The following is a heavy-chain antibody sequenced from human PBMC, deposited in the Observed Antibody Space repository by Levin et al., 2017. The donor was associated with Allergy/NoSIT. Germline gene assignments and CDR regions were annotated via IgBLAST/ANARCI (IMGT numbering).Heavy chain of an antibody. CDR3: ARDPYSSSSEGGWFDP. Sequence: GESLKISCKASGYTFTSYYMHWVRQAPGQGLEWMGIINPSGGSTSYAQKFQGRVTMTRDTSTSTVYMELSSLRSEDTAVYYCARDPYSSSSEGGWFDPWGQGTLVTVSS. J-gene: IGHJ5*02. V-gene: IGHV1-46*01. CDR2: INPSGGST. CDR1: GYTFTSYY. D-gene: IGHD6-6*01.